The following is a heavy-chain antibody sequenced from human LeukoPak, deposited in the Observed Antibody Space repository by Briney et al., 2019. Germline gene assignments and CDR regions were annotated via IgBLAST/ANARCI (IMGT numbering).Heavy chain of an antibody. CDR1: GGSISSGGYY. D-gene: IGHD3-10*01. Sequence: PSETLSLTCTVSGGSISSGGYYWSWIRQHPGKGLEGIGYIYYSGSTYYNPSLKSRVTISVDTSKNQFSLKLSSVTAADTAVYYCASAMVRGVMGWVYFDYWGQGTLVTVSS. V-gene: IGHV4-31*03. CDR2: IYYSGST. J-gene: IGHJ4*02. CDR3: ASAMVRGVMGWVYFDY.